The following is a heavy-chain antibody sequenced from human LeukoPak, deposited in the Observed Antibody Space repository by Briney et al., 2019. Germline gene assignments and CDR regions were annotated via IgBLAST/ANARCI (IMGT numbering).Heavy chain of an antibody. V-gene: IGHV1-69*05. CDR1: LGTFRSYA. CDR2: IIPIFGTA. CDR3: ARTESYSSGWDNNWFDP. D-gene: IGHD6-19*01. Sequence: SVKVSCEPSLGTFRSYAISWVRPAPGQGLEWMGKIIPIFGTANYAQKFQGRVTITTGESTSTAYMELSSLRSEDTAVYYCARTESYSSGWDNNWFDPWGQGTLVTVSS. J-gene: IGHJ5*02.